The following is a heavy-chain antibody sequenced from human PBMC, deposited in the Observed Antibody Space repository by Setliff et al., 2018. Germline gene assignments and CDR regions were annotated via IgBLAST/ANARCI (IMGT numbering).Heavy chain of an antibody. J-gene: IGHJ4*02. CDR3: ARYDSSGYSENYYFDY. CDR2: VYYSGNT. D-gene: IGHD3-22*01. Sequence: SETLSLTCTVSGGSISTTDYYWGWIRQPPGMGLEWIGCVYYSGNTYYSPSLKSRVTMFVDTSKNQFSLMLYSVTAADTAIYYCARYDSSGYSENYYFDYWGQGTLVTVSS. CDR1: GGSISTTDYY. V-gene: IGHV4-39*07.